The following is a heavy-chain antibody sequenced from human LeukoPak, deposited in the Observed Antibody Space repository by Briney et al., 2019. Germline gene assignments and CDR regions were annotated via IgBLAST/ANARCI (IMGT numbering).Heavy chain of an antibody. D-gene: IGHD2-2*02. Sequence: SLRLSCTASGFTFGDYALTWVRQAPGKGLEWVGFVRSKTYGGTSEYAASVKGRFTISRDDSKSIAYLQMNSLKTEDTAVYHCTRVQGGGGFCSRTTCYNVFDIWGQGTMVTVSS. CDR1: GFTFGDYA. CDR3: TRVQGGGGFCSRTTCYNVFDI. J-gene: IGHJ3*02. V-gene: IGHV3-49*04. CDR2: VRSKTYGGTS.